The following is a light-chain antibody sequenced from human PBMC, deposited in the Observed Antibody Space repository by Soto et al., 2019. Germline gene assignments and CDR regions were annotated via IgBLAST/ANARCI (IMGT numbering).Light chain of an antibody. CDR2: DAS. J-gene: IGKJ5*01. Sequence: EIVLTQSPATLSLSPGERATLSCRASQSVSSYLAWYRQKPGQAPRLLIYDASNRATGIPARFSGSGSGTDFTLIISSLEPEDFAVYYCQQRSDWPSTFGQGTRLEIK. CDR1: QSVSSY. CDR3: QQRSDWPST. V-gene: IGKV3-11*01.